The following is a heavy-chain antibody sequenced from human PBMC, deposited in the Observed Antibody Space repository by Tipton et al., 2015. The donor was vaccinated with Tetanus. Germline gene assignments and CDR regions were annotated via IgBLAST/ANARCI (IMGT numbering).Heavy chain of an antibody. V-gene: IGHV4-34*01. Sequence: TLSLTCAVYGGSFSGYYWSWIRRPPGKGLEWIGEINHSGTTSYNPSLKSRVTILVDTSKNQFSLKLSSVTAADTAVYYCARGLGSRLAPGGSVDSWGQGTLVTVSS. CDR1: GGSFSGYY. CDR2: INHSGTT. J-gene: IGHJ5*01. D-gene: IGHD3-10*01. CDR3: ARGLGSRLAPGGSVDS.